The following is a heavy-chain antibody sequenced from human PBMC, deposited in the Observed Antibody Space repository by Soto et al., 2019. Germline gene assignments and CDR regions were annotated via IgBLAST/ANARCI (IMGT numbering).Heavy chain of an antibody. CDR3: ARCYSSSPYYYYYGMDV. Sequence: QVQLQESGPGLVKPSETLSLTCTVSGGSISSYYWSWIRQPPGKGLEWIGYIYYSGSTNYNPSLKSRVTISVDTSKNQFSLKLSSVTAADTAVYYCARCYSSSPYYYYYGMDVWGQGTTVTVSS. J-gene: IGHJ6*02. CDR1: GGSISSYY. CDR2: IYYSGST. V-gene: IGHV4-59*01. D-gene: IGHD6-13*01.